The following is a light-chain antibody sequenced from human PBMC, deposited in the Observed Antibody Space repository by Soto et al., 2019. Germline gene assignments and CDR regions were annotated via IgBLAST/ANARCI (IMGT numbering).Light chain of an antibody. Sequence: EIVLTQSPGILSLSPGARATLSCWASQSISSKLAWYQQKPGQAPRLLIYGASSRAAGVPDRFIGSGSGTDFTLTISRVEREDSAMYYCQQYGGALTFGQGTRL. CDR3: QQYGGALT. V-gene: IGKV3-20*01. CDR2: GAS. J-gene: IGKJ5*01. CDR1: QSISSK.